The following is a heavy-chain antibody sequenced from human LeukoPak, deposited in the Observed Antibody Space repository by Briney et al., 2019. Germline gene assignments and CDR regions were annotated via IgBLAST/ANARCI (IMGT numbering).Heavy chain of an antibody. CDR3: ARDTSKWLGGGSNAFDI. CDR1: GFTFSSYS. J-gene: IGHJ3*02. V-gene: IGHV3-21*01. CDR2: ISSSSSYI. D-gene: IGHD6-19*01. Sequence: GGSMRLSCAASGFTFSSYSMNWVRQAPGKGLEWVSSISSSSSYIYYADSVKGRFTISRDNAKNSLYLQMNSLRAEDTAVYYCARDTSKWLGGGSNAFDIWGQGTMVTVSS.